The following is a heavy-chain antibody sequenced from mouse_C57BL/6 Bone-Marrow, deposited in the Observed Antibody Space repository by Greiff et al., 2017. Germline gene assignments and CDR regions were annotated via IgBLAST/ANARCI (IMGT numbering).Heavy chain of an antibody. CDR2: IWWDDDK. J-gene: IGHJ2*01. Sequence: QVTLKVSGPGILQPSQTLSLTCSFSGFSLSTFGMGVGWIRQPSGKGLEWLVDIWWDDDKYYNTALKRPPTISKDTSKNHVCLTSANVDTADSATYYCARSLLLDYWGQGTTLTVS. V-gene: IGHV8-8*01. D-gene: IGHD1-2*01. CDR3: ARSLLLDY. CDR1: GFSLSTFGMG.